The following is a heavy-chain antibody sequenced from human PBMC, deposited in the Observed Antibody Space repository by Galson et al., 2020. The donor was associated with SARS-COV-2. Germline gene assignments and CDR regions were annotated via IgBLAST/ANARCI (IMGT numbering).Heavy chain of an antibody. D-gene: IGHD3-10*01. Sequence: SETLSLTCTVSGGSISSGDYYWSWIRQPPGKGLEWIGYIYYSGSTYYNPSLKSRVTISVDTSKNQFSLKLSSVTAADTAVYYCARELGSPGGYYFDYWGQGTLVTVSS. V-gene: IGHV4-30-4*08. CDR3: ARELGSPGGYYFDY. CDR1: GGSISSGDYY. J-gene: IGHJ4*02. CDR2: IYYSGST.